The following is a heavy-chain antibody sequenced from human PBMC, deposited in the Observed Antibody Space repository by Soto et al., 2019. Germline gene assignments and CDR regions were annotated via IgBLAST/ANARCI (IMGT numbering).Heavy chain of an antibody. J-gene: IGHJ4*02. CDR2: INAGNGNT. CDR1: GYRFTCYA. CDR3: ARAVAVPADLDY. D-gene: IGHD6-19*01. Sequence: ASVKVSCKASGYRFTCYAMHWVRQAPGQGLEWMGWINAGNGNTKYSQKFQGRVTITRDTSASTAYMELSSLRSEDTALYYCARAVAVPADLDYWGQGTLVTVSS. V-gene: IGHV1-3*01.